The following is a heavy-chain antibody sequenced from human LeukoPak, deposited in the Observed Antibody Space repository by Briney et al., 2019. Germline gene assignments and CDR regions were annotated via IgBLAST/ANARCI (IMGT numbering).Heavy chain of an antibody. Sequence: GGSLRLSCAASGFTFSSYWMSWVRQAPGKGMEGVANIKQDGSEKYYVDSVKGRFTISRDNAKNSLYLQMNSLRAEDTAVYYCARAKGDPRRFDPWGQGTLVTVSS. CDR2: IKQDGSEK. J-gene: IGHJ5*02. V-gene: IGHV3-7*01. D-gene: IGHD2-21*02. CDR1: GFTFSSYW. CDR3: ARAKGDPRRFDP.